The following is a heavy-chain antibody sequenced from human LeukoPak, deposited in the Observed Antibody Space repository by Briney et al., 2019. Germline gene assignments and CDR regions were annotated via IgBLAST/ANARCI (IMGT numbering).Heavy chain of an antibody. CDR2: IYYSGST. D-gene: IGHD6-13*01. CDR1: GGSISSYY. CDR3: ARHLPAAGYFDY. J-gene: IGHJ4*02. Sequence: SETLSLTCTVSGGSISSYYWSWIRQPPGKGLEWIGYIYYSGSTYYNPSLKSRVTISVDTSKNQFSLKLSSVTAADTAVYYCARHLPAAGYFDYWGQGTLVTVSS. V-gene: IGHV4-59*04.